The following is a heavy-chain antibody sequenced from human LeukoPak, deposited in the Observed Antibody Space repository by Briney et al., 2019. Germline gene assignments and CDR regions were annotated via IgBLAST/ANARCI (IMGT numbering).Heavy chain of an antibody. CDR2: IYCSGSTSCGST. J-gene: IGHJ5*02. V-gene: IGHV4-4*08. CDR3: ARDLISEYSRSHSHFDP. CDR1: GASIFGQY. Sequence: SETLSLTCTVSGASIFGQYWSWIRWPPGKGLEWIGYIYCSGSTSCGSTSYNPSLKSRVTISVDKNQLSLRLTSVTAADTAVYYCARDLISEYSRSHSHFDPWGQGTLVTVSS. D-gene: IGHD5-12*01.